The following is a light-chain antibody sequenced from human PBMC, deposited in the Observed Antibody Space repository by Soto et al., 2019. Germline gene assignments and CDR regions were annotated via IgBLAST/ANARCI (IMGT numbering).Light chain of an antibody. CDR1: QSLLHSNGYNF. J-gene: IGKJ1*01. CDR3: MQALQTWT. V-gene: IGKV2-28*01. CDR2: LGS. Sequence: EIVMTQSPLSLPVTPGEPASISCRYSQSLLHSNGYNFLNWYLQKPGQSPQLLIFLGSNRASGVPDRFSGSGSGTDFTLKISRVEAEDVRVYYCMQALQTWTFGQGTKVEIK.